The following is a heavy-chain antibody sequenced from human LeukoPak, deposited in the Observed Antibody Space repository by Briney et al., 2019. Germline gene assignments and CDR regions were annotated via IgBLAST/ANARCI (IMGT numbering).Heavy chain of an antibody. CDR3: ARDFLGSAGHGMDV. Sequence: ASVKVSCKASGYTFTSYGISWVRQAPGQGLEWMGWISAYNGNANYPHKLQGRVTMTTDTSTSTAYMELRSLRSDDTAVYYCARDFLGSAGHGMDVWGKGTTVTVS. J-gene: IGHJ6*04. CDR1: GYTFTSYG. V-gene: IGHV1-18*04. CDR2: ISAYNGNA.